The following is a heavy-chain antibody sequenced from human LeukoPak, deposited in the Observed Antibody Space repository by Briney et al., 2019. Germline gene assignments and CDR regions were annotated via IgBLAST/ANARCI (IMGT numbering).Heavy chain of an antibody. Sequence: PGGSLRLSCAASGFTFSSYWMSWVRQTPQKGLEWVANIKEDGSEKYYVDSVKGRFTISRENAKNSLYLQMNGLRADDTAVYYCARDHLGYSFDYWGQGTLVTVSS. V-gene: IGHV3-7*04. J-gene: IGHJ4*02. CDR2: IKEDGSEK. CDR3: ARDHLGYSFDY. CDR1: GFTFSSYW.